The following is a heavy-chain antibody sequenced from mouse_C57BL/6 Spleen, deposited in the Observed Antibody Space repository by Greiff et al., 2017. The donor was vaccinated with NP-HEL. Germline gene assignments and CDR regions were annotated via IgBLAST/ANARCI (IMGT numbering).Heavy chain of an antibody. J-gene: IGHJ4*01. CDR1: GFTFTDYY. CDR2: IRNKANGYTT. V-gene: IGHV7-3*01. CDR3: ARSSDLWYAMDY. Sequence: EVHLVESGGGLVQPGGSLSLSCAASGFTFTDYYMSWVRQPPGKALEWLGFIRNKANGYTTEYSASVKGRFTISRDNSQSILYLQMNALRAEDSATYYCARSSDLWYAMDYWGQGTSVTVSS. D-gene: IGHD1-1*02.